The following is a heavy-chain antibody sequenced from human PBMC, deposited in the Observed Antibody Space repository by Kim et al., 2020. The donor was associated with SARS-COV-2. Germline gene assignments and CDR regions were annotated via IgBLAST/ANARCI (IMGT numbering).Heavy chain of an antibody. Sequence: SETLSLTCTVSGGSISSTSYYWGWIRQPPGKGLEWIGSISYTGNTHYNTSLKNRVTISVDTSTNQFSLNLRSVTAADTAVYYCARLNGGDYWGQGTMV. J-gene: IGHJ4*02. D-gene: IGHD2-8*01. CDR2: ISYTGNT. V-gene: IGHV4-39*01. CDR1: GGSISSTSYY. CDR3: ARLNGGDY.